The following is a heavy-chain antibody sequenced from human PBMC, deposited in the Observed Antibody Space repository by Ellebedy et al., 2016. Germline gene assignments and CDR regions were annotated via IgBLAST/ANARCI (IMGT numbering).Heavy chain of an antibody. CDR2: ISGSGAST. CDR3: AQEGLERHTDFQH. V-gene: IGHV3-23*01. D-gene: IGHD1-1*01. J-gene: IGHJ1*01. Sequence: GGSLRLSCAASGFTFSSYAMSWVRQAPGMGLEWVSAISGSGASTYYADSVKGRFTISRDNSNNTLYLQMNSLRAEDTAVYYCAQEGLERHTDFQHWGQGTLVTVSS. CDR1: GFTFSSYA.